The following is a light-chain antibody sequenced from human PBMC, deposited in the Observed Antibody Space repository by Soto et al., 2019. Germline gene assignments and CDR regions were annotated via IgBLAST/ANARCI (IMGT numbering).Light chain of an antibody. V-gene: IGKV3-20*01. CDR3: QQYGIWT. CDR1: RSVSSSY. J-gene: IGKJ1*01. CDR2: GAS. Sequence: EIVLTQSPGTLSLSPGERATLSCRASRSVSSSYLAWYQQKPGQAPRLLIYGASSRATGVPDRFSGSGSGTDFTLTISRLEPEDFAVYYCQQYGIWTFGHGTKVEIK.